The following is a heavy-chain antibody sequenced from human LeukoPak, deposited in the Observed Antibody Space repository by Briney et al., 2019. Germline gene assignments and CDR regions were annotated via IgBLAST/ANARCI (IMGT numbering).Heavy chain of an antibody. D-gene: IGHD2/OR15-2a*01. Sequence: GESLKISCKDSPYYFINFWIGWVRQMPGKGLEWMGIIYPADSDTKYNPSFQGHVTISADRSASTAYLQWHSLKASDTAIYYCARGINDEYFQSWGQGTLVTVSS. V-gene: IGHV5-51*01. CDR2: IYPADSDT. CDR3: ARGINDEYFQS. CDR1: PYYFINFW. J-gene: IGHJ1*01.